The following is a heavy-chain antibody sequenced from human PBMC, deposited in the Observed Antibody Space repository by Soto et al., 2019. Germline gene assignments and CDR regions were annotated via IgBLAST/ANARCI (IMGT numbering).Heavy chain of an antibody. CDR3: ARRPVLVGYSGYDYEYWFDP. Sequence: GESLKISCNGSGYSFTSYWIGWVRQMPGKGLEWMGIIYPGDSDTRYSPSFEGQVTIPSDKSISTAYLQWSSLKAPDTAMYYCARRPVLVGYSGYDYEYWFDPWGQGTLVTVSS. J-gene: IGHJ5*02. V-gene: IGHV5-51*01. CDR2: IYPGDSDT. CDR1: GYSFTSYW. D-gene: IGHD5-12*01.